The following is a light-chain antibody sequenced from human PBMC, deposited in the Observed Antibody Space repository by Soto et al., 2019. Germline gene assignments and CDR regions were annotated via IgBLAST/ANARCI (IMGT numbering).Light chain of an antibody. J-gene: IGKJ4*01. CDR2: DAS. CDR3: QQHANYPIT. Sequence: DIQMTQSPSTLSASVGDRVTITFRASQSISSWLAWYQQKPGKAPKVLIFDASNLETGVPSRFSGSGSGTEFTLTISSLQPDDFATYYCQQHANYPITFGGGTKVDIK. V-gene: IGKV1-5*01. CDR1: QSISSW.